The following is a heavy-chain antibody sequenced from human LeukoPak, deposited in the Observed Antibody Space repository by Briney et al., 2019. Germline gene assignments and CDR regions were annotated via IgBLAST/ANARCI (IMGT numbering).Heavy chain of an antibody. Sequence: GESLKISCKGSGYTFTSYDINWVRQATGQGLEWMGWMNPNSGNTGYAQKFQGRVTITRNSSISTAYMELSSLRSEDTAVYYCARGRLQLPYNWFDPWGQGTLVTVSS. CDR3: ARGRLQLPYNWFDP. CDR2: MNPNSGNT. J-gene: IGHJ5*02. CDR1: GYTFTSYD. D-gene: IGHD4-11*01. V-gene: IGHV1-8*03.